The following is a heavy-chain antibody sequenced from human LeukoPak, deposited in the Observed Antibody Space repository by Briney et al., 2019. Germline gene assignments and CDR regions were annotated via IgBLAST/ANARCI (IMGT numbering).Heavy chain of an antibody. CDR2: IYYSGST. D-gene: IGHD3-22*01. CDR3: AQSYDSSGFYNY. CDR1: GGSISSYY. J-gene: IGHJ4*02. Sequence: SETLSLTCTVSGGSISSYYWSWIRQPPGKGLEWIGYIYYSGSTNYNPSLKSRVTISVDTSKNQFSLRLSSVTAADTAVYYCAQSYDSSGFYNYWGQGTLVTVSS. V-gene: IGHV4-59*01.